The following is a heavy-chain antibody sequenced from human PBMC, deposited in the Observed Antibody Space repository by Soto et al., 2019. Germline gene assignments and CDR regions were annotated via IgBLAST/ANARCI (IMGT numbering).Heavy chain of an antibody. CDR3: ARGDYSSSINYYYGMDV. Sequence: GESLKISCKGSGYSFTSYWIGWVRQMPGKGLEWMGNIYPGDSDTRYSPSFQGQVTISADKSISTAYLQWSSLKASDTAMYYCARGDYSSSINYYYGMDVWGQGTTVTVSS. V-gene: IGHV5-51*01. CDR1: GYSFTSYW. J-gene: IGHJ6*02. CDR2: IYPGDSDT. D-gene: IGHD6-6*01.